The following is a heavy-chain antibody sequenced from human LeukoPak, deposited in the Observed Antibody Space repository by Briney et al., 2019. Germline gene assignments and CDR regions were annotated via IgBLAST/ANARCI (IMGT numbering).Heavy chain of an antibody. CDR3: AKDPPRRYYDSSGYTGWDY. CDR1: GVTFSSYG. CDR2: IRYDGSNK. D-gene: IGHD3-22*01. Sequence: GGSLRLSCAASGVTFSSYGMHWVRQAPGKGLEGGAFIRYDGSNKYYADSVKGRFTISRDNSKNTLYLQMNSLRAEDTAVYYCAKDPPRRYYDSSGYTGWDYWGQGTLVTVSS. V-gene: IGHV3-30*02. J-gene: IGHJ4*02.